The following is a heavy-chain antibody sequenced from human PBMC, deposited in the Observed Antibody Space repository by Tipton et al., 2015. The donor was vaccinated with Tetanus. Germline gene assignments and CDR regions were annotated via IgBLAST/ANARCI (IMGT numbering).Heavy chain of an antibody. J-gene: IGHJ5*02. CDR2: IYYSGST. CDR1: GGSISSSSYY. D-gene: IGHD6-6*01. Sequence: TLSLTCTVSGGSISSSSYYWGWIRQPPGKGLEWIGSIYYSGSTYYNPSLKSRVTISVDTSKNQFSLKLSSVTAADTAVYYCASSYSSSSPPANWFDPWGQGTLVTVSS. CDR3: ASSYSSSSPPANWFDP. V-gene: IGHV4-39*01.